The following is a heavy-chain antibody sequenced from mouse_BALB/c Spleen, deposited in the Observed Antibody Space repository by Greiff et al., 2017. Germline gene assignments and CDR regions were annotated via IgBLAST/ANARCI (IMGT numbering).Heavy chain of an antibody. D-gene: IGHD1-1*01. CDR1: GYSITSGYY. V-gene: IGHV3-6*02. Sequence: EVKVEESGPGLVKPSQSLSLTCSVTGYSITSGYYWNWIRQFPGNKLEWMGYISYDGSNNYNPSLKNRISITRDTSKNQFFLKLNSVTTEDTATYYCARDPPYYYGSSWFAYWGQGTLVTVSA. CDR2: ISYDGSN. CDR3: ARDPPYYYGSSWFAY. J-gene: IGHJ3*01.